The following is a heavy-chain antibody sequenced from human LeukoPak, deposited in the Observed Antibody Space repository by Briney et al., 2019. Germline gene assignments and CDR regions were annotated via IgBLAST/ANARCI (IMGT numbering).Heavy chain of an antibody. CDR2: IIPIFGTA. V-gene: IGHV1-69*05. D-gene: IGHD3-3*01. J-gene: IGHJ6*03. Sequence: SVKVSCKTSGGTFTSYAITWVRQAPGQGLEWMGRIIPIFGTANYAQGFQGRVTITTDESTSTAYMELRSLRSDDTAVYYCASLSRSGAYYYYYMDVWGKGTTVTVSS. CDR1: GGTFTSYA. CDR3: ASLSRSGAYYYYYMDV.